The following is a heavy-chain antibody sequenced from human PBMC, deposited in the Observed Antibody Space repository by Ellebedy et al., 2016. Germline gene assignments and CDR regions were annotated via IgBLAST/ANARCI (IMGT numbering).Heavy chain of an antibody. J-gene: IGHJ4*02. CDR3: YYGHYSGF. CDR1: GFTFGNFF. V-gene: IGHV3-23*01. CDR2: ISGGGDTT. Sequence: GGSLRLSXVASGFTFGNFFMSWVRQAPGGGLEWISTISGGGDTTFSADSVKGRFTISRDNSRYTLYLQMDSLTAADTAVYYCYYGHYSGFWGQGTLVTVSS. D-gene: IGHD4-17*01.